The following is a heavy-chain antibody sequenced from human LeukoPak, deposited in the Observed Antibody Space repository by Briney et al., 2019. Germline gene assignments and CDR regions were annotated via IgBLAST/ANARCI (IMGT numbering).Heavy chain of an antibody. J-gene: IGHJ4*02. V-gene: IGHV3-73*01. CDR1: GFTFSGSA. Sequence: GGSLRLSCAASGFTFSGSAMHWVRQASGKGLEWVGRIRSKANSYATAYAASVKGRFTISRDDSKNTAYLQMNSLKTEDTAVYFCASSYVNSWPKDRIFDYWGRGTLVTVSS. CDR3: ASSYVNSWPKDRIFDY. CDR2: IRSKANSYAT. D-gene: IGHD3-16*01.